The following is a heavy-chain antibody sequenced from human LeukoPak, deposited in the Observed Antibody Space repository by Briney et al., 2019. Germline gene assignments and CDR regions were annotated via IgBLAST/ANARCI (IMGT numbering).Heavy chain of an antibody. J-gene: IGHJ4*02. CDR1: GGSISNYY. CDR2: IYYSGGT. Sequence: SETLSLTCTVSGGSISNYYWHWIRQPPGKGLEWIGYIYYSGGTNYNPSLKSRVTISVDTSKNQFSLKLSSATAADTAVYYCASSWYYDSNSFDYWGQGTLVTVSS. V-gene: IGHV4-59*01. D-gene: IGHD3-22*01. CDR3: ASSWYYDSNSFDY.